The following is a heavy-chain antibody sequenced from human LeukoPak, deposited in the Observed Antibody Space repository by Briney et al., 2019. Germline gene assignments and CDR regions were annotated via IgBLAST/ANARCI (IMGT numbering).Heavy chain of an antibody. J-gene: IGHJ6*02. CDR1: GFTFINYD. CDR3: AKYLSAKGPPYALEV. V-gene: IGHV3-23*01. Sequence: AGGPLRLSCAASGFTFINYDMTWVRQAPGEGLSWVSGISGSGDSTYYADSVKGRFTISRDNSKNTLYLQMNSLRAEDTAVYYCAKYLSAKGPPYALEVWGQGTTVTVSS. CDR2: ISGSGDST.